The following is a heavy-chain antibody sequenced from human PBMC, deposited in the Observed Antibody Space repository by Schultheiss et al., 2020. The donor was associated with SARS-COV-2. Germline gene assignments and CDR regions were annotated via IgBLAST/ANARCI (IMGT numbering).Heavy chain of an antibody. Sequence: GGSLRLSCGASGFTVSSNYMSWVRQAPGKGLEWVAVISYDGSNKYYADSVKGRFTMSRDNSKNTLYLQMNSLRAEDTAVYYCARAQVARGWLQLGPSDYWGQGTLVTVSS. D-gene: IGHD5-24*01. V-gene: IGHV3-30-3*01. CDR2: ISYDGSNK. CDR1: GFTVSSNY. J-gene: IGHJ4*02. CDR3: ARAQVARGWLQLGPSDY.